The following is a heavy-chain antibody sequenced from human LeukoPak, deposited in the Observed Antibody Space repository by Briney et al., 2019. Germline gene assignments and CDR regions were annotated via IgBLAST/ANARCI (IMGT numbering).Heavy chain of an antibody. CDR3: TTIPGYSSNWYYPDY. CDR2: INTKIDGGTT. J-gene: IGHJ4*02. CDR1: GFTFSNAW. D-gene: IGHD6-13*01. V-gene: IGHV3-15*01. Sequence: PGGSLRLSCAASGFTFSNAWMSWVRQAPGKGLEWVGRINTKIDGGTTDYAAPVKGRFTISRDDSKSTLYLQMNSLKTEDTAVYYCTTIPGYSSNWYYPDYWGQGTLVTVSS.